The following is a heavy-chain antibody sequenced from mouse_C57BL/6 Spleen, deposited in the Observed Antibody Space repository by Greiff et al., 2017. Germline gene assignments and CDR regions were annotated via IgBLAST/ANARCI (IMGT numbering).Heavy chain of an antibody. D-gene: IGHD3-3*01. J-gene: IGHJ2*01. CDR3: ARRGPYYFDY. Sequence: EVKLLESGPGLVKPSQSLSLTCSVTGYSITSGYYWNWIRQFPGNKLEWMGYISYDGSNNYNPSLKNRISITRDTSKNQLFLKLNSVTTEDTATYYGARRGPYYFDYWGQGTTLTVSS. CDR1: GYSITSGYY. CDR2: ISYDGSN. V-gene: IGHV3-6*01.